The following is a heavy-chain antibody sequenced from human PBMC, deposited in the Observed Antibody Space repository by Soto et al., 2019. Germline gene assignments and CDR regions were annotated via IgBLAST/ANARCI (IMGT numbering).Heavy chain of an antibody. D-gene: IGHD3-3*01. CDR3: ARGTIFGVLYYYGMDV. CDR2: ISYDGSNK. V-gene: IGHV3-30-3*01. CDR1: GFTFSSYA. J-gene: IGHJ6*02. Sequence: QVQLVESGGGVVQPGRSLRLSCAASGFTFSSYAMHWVRQAPGKGLEWVAVISYDGSNKYYADSVKGRFTISRDNSKSTLYLQMNSLRAEDTAVYYCARGTIFGVLYYYGMDVWGQGTTVTVSS.